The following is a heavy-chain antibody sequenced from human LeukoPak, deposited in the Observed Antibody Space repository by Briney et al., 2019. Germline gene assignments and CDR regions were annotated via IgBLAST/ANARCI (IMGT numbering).Heavy chain of an antibody. CDR1: GFTFGDYV. CDR3: ARGGGLDV. V-gene: IGHV3-7*03. CDR2: INHNGNVN. D-gene: IGHD3-16*01. Sequence: PGGSLRLSCTASGFTFGDYVMSWFRQAPGKGLEWVASINHNGNVNYYVDSVKGRFTISRDNAKNSLYLQMSNLRAEDTAVYFCARGGGLDVWGQGAAVTVSS. J-gene: IGHJ6*02.